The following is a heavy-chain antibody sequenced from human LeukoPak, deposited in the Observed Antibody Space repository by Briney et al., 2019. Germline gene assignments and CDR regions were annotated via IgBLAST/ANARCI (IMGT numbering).Heavy chain of an antibody. CDR3: ALGTINKDYYFGMDV. D-gene: IGHD2-8*01. V-gene: IGHV3-11*01. J-gene: IGHJ6*02. CDR1: GFTFRDYY. CDR2: ISNSGSTV. Sequence: GGSLRLSCAASGFTFRDYYMTWLRQAPGKGLEWLSYISNSGSTVFYADSIKGRFTVSRDNAKRSLYLQIESLRDDDTAVYHCALGTINKDYYFGMDVWGQGTTVTVSS.